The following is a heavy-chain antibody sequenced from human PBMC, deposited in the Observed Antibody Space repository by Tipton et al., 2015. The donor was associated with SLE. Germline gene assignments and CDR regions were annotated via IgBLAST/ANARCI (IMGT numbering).Heavy chain of an antibody. CDR1: GGSISVSSYY. Sequence: TLSLTCTVSGGSISVSSYYWGWIRQPPGKGLEWIGYIYYSGSTNYNPSLKSRVTISVDTSKNQFSLKLSSVTAADTAVYYCARAGRAWNLFDYWGQGTLVTVSS. V-gene: IGHV4-61*05. CDR3: ARAGRAWNLFDY. CDR2: IYYSGST. D-gene: IGHD1-1*01. J-gene: IGHJ4*02.